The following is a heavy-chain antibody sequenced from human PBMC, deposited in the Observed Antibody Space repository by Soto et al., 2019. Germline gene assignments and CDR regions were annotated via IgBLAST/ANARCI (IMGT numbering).Heavy chain of an antibody. CDR3: AREKDRILGGYAFGY. CDR2: LFYRGTA. CDR1: GSSISPYY. D-gene: IGHD1-26*01. Sequence: QVQLQESGPRLVKPSETLSLTCSVSGSSISPYYWTWLRQAPGKGLEWIGYLFYRGTATYNPALKSPVTISLDTSTKQVSLRLSSVTAADTAVYYCAREKDRILGGYAFGYWGPGTMVTVSS. J-gene: IGHJ3*01. V-gene: IGHV4-59*01.